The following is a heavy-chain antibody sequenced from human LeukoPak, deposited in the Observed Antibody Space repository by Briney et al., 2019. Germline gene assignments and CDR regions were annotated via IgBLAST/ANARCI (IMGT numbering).Heavy chain of an antibody. CDR3: AKDSSVLVAADDY. V-gene: IGHV3-23*01. CDR2: ISANGSRT. D-gene: IGHD2-8*02. Sequence: GGSLRLSCAASGFTFSTLDMSWVRQAPGKGLEWVSSISANGSRTYYADSVKGRFTISRDNSRDTLYLQMNSLRAEDTAVYYCAKDSSVLVAADDYWGQGTLVTVSS. CDR1: GFTFSTLD. J-gene: IGHJ4*02.